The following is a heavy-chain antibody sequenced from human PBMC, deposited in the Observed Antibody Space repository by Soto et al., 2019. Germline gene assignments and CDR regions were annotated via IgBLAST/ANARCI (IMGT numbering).Heavy chain of an antibody. V-gene: IGHV3-30*18. CDR3: AKERHATEGDAFDI. CDR1: GFTFSSYG. Sequence: QVQLVESGGGVVQPGRSLRLSCAASGFTFSSYGMHWVRQAPGKGLEWVAVISYDGSNKYYADSVKGRFTISRDNSKNTLXLQMNSLRAEDTAVXXXAKERHATEGDAFDIWGQGTMVTVSS. J-gene: IGHJ3*02. CDR2: ISYDGSNK.